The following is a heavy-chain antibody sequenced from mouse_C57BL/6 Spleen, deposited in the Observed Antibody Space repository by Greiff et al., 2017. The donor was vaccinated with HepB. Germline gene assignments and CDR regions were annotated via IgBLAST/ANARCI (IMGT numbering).Heavy chain of an antibody. D-gene: IGHD1-1*01. V-gene: IGHV1-50*01. CDR3: ARSGGSSYEKAY. Sequence: QVQLQQSGAELVKPGASVKLSCKASGYTFTSYWMQWVKQRPGQGLEWIGEIDPSDSYTNYNQKFKGKATLTVDTSSSTAYMQLSSLTSEDSAVYYCARSGGSSYEKAYWGQGTLVTVSA. CDR2: IDPSDSYT. CDR1: GYTFTSYW. J-gene: IGHJ3*01.